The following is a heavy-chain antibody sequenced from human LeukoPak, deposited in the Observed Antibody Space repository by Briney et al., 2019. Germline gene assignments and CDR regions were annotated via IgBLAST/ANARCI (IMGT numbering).Heavy chain of an antibody. CDR2: IYTSGST. V-gene: IGHV4-61*02. Sequence: SQTPSLTCTVSGGSISSGSYYWSWIRQPAGRGLEWIGRIYTSGSTDYNPSLESRAIISVDTSKNQFSLELTSATAADTAVYYCARVLGSSWYYFDYWGQGTLVTVSS. D-gene: IGHD6-13*01. J-gene: IGHJ4*02. CDR3: ARVLGSSWYYFDY. CDR1: GGSISSGSYY.